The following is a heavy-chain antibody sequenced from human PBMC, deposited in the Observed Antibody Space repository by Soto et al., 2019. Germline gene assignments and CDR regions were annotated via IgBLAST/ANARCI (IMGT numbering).Heavy chain of an antibody. Sequence: EVQLLESGGGMVQPGGSLRLSCAASGFTFSSYAMNWVRQAPGRGLEWVSVISGSGGSTYYADSVKGRFTISRDNSKNTLYLQMNRLRAEDTAVYYCARRSSGWYFDYWGQGNLVNVSS. J-gene: IGHJ4*02. CDR3: ARRSSGWYFDY. CDR2: ISGSGGST. V-gene: IGHV3-23*01. CDR1: GFTFSSYA. D-gene: IGHD6-19*01.